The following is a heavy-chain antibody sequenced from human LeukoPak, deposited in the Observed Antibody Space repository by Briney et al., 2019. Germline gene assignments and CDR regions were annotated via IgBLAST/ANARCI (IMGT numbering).Heavy chain of an antibody. Sequence: PGGSLRLSCAASGFTFSSYGMSWVRQAPGKGLEWASAISGSGGSTYYADSVKGRFTISRDNSKNTLYLQMNSLRAEDTALYYCVKCSSTWYVGNFDCWGQGTLVTVSS. V-gene: IGHV3-23*01. D-gene: IGHD6-13*01. CDR2: ISGSGGST. J-gene: IGHJ4*02. CDR1: GFTFSSYG. CDR3: VKCSSTWYVGNFDC.